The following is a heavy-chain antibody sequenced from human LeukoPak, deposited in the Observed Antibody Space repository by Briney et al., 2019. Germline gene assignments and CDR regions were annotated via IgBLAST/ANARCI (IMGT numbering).Heavy chain of an antibody. V-gene: IGHV1-69*13. J-gene: IGHJ6*03. CDR2: IIPIFGTA. CDR3: ARVSGRYYYYYMDV. Sequence: ASVKVSCKASGGTFSSYAISWVRQAPGQGLEWTGGIIPIFGTANYAQKFQGRVTITADESTSTAYMELSSLRSEDTAVYYCARVSGRYYYYYMDVWGKGTTVTVSS. CDR1: GGTFSSYA.